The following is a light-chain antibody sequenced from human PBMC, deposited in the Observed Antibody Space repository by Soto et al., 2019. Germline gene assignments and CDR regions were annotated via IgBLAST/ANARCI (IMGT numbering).Light chain of an antibody. Sequence: IQLTQSXSTLSASVGDGVTITCREGQSIRSGLACSQQQXGXAPXXXXSDASSLEGGGPSRFSGSGSVTEFTRTISSRQPDDFATYYGQQYNSYFWTFGQGTKVDIK. CDR3: QQYNSYFWT. CDR2: DAS. V-gene: IGKV1-5*01. J-gene: IGKJ1*01. CDR1: QSIRSG.